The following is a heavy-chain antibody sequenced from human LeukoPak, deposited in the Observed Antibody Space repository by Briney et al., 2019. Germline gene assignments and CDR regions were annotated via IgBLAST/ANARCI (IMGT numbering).Heavy chain of an antibody. Sequence: GRSLRLSCAASGFTFSSYAMHWVRQAPGKGLEWVAVISYDGSNKYYADSVKGRFTISRDNSKNTLYLQMNSLRAEDTAVYYCARAVRGELLHTHFDYWGQGTLVTVSS. V-gene: IGHV3-30-3*01. J-gene: IGHJ4*02. CDR3: ARAVRGELLHTHFDY. D-gene: IGHD1-26*01. CDR1: GFTFSSYA. CDR2: ISYDGSNK.